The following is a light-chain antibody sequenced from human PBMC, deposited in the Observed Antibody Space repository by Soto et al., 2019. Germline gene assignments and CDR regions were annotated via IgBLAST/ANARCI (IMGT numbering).Light chain of an antibody. Sequence: DIQMTQSPSTLSASVGDRVTITCRASQSIDRWLAWYQQKPGKAPKLVIYDGSTLQSGVPSRFSGSGSGTDFTLTISSLQPEDVATYYCQKYNSAPPTFGQGTKVDIK. V-gene: IGKV1-27*01. J-gene: IGKJ1*01. CDR3: QKYNSAPPT. CDR1: QSIDRW. CDR2: DGS.